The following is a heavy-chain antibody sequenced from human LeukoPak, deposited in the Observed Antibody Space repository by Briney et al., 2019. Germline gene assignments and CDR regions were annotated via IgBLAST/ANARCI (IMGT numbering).Heavy chain of an antibody. CDR1: GGSISSYY. D-gene: IGHD2-15*01. Sequence: PSETLSLTCTVSGGSISSYYWSWIRQPPGKGLEWVGYIYYSGSTNYNPSLKSRVTISVDTSKNQFSLKLSSVTAADTAVYYCARHGRCSGGSCYRPVDYWGQGTLVTVSS. J-gene: IGHJ4*02. CDR3: ARHGRCSGGSCYRPVDY. CDR2: IYYSGST. V-gene: IGHV4-59*08.